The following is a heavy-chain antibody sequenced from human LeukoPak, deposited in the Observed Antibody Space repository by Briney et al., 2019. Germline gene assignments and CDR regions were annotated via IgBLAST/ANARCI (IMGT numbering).Heavy chain of an antibody. Sequence: PGGSLRLSFAASGFTFGSYAMSWVRQAPGKGLEWVSAISGSGGSTYYADSVKGRFTISRDNSKNTLYLQMNSLRAEDTAVYYCAKAIVVVVAAAYFDYWGQGTLVTVSS. J-gene: IGHJ4*02. V-gene: IGHV3-23*01. CDR3: AKAIVVVVAAAYFDY. CDR1: GFTFGSYA. D-gene: IGHD2-15*01. CDR2: ISGSGGST.